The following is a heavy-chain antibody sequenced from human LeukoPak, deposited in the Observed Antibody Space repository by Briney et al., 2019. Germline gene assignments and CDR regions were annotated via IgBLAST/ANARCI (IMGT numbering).Heavy chain of an antibody. D-gene: IGHD3-10*01. V-gene: IGHV4-4*02. Sequence: GSLRLSCAASGFTFSSYWMSCVRQPPGKGLECSGDIYHSRSTNYNPSLKSRVTISVDKSKNQISLRLSSVTAADTDVYYCERHTYPRDYYGSGNLIRRTRGNLYFDYWGQGTLVTVSS. CDR2: IYHSRST. CDR1: GFTFSSYW. J-gene: IGHJ4*02. CDR3: ERHTYPRDYYGSGNLIRRTRGNLYFDY.